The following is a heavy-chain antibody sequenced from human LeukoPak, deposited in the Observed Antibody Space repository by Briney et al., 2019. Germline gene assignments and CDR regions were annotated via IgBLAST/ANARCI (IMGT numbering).Heavy chain of an antibody. V-gene: IGHV3-21*01. D-gene: IGHD6-13*01. Sequence: GGSLRLSRAASGFTFSSYSMNWVRQAPGKVLEWVSSISSSSSYIYYADSVKGRFTISRDNAKNSLFQQMNSLRAEDTALYYCARDSGSSSWYGMDAFDIWGQGTMVTVSS. CDR1: GFTFSSYS. CDR2: ISSSSSYI. CDR3: ARDSGSSSWYGMDAFDI. J-gene: IGHJ3*02.